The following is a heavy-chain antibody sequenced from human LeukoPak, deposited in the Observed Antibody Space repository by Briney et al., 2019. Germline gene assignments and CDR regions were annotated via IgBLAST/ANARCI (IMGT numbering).Heavy chain of an antibody. J-gene: IGHJ6*03. D-gene: IGHD6-13*01. Sequence: SETLSLTCTVSGGSISSSSYYWGWIRQPPGKGLEWIGYIYTSGSTNYNPSLKSRVTISVDTSKNQFSLKLSSVTAADTAVYYCARHLAAAGPNYYYYYMDAWGKGTTVTVSS. CDR1: GGSISSSSYY. V-gene: IGHV4-61*05. CDR3: ARHLAAAGPNYYYYYMDA. CDR2: IYTSGST.